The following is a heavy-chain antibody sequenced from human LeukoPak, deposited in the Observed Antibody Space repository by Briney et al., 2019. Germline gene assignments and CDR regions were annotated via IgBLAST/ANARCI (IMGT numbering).Heavy chain of an antibody. V-gene: IGHV4-39*07. CDR3: ARDHYWFDP. J-gene: IGHJ5*02. CDR1: GGSISSSSYY. Sequence: SETLSLTCTVSGGSISSSSYYWGWLRQPPGKGLEWIGSIYYSGSTYYNPSLKSRVTISVDTSKNQFSLKLSSVTAADTAVYYCARDHYWFDPWGQGTLVTVSS. CDR2: IYYSGST.